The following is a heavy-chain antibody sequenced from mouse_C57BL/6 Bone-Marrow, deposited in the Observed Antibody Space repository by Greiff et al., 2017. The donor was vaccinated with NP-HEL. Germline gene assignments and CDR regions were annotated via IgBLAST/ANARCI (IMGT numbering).Heavy chain of an antibody. CDR2: IDPSDSYT. D-gene: IGHD2-1*01. J-gene: IGHJ3*01. CDR3: ARFYPWFAY. CDR1: GYTFTSYW. V-gene: IGHV1-50*01. Sequence: QVQLKQPGAELVKPGASVKLSCKASGYTFTSYWMQWVKQRPGQGLEWIGEIDPSDSYTNYNQKFKGKATLTVDTSSSTAYMQLSSLTSEDSAVYYCARFYPWFAYWGQGTLVTVSA.